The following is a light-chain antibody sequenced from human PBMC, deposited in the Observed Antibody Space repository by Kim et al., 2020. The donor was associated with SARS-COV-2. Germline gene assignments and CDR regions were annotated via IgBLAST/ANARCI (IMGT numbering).Light chain of an antibody. CDR3: QQYTRTPPAYP. CDR2: GAS. CDR1: QSLSSEY. Sequence: IVLTQSPGTLSLSPGERATLSCRASQSLSSEYLAWYQQTSGQPPRLLIFGASSRAAGIPDRFSGSGSGTDFILTISRLEPEDFAVYYCQQYTRTPPAYPFGQGTKLEIK. J-gene: IGKJ2*01. V-gene: IGKV3-20*01.